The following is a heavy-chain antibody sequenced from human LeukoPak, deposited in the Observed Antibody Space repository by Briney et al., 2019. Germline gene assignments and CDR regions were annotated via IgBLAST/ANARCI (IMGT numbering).Heavy chain of an antibody. CDR1: GYTFTGYY. CDR2: INPNSGGT. D-gene: IGHD3-16*01. CDR3: ARARCFADYYYMDV. Sequence: AASVKVSCKASGYTFTGYYMHWVRQAPGQGLEWMGWINPNSGGTNYAQKFQGRVTMTRDTSISTAYMELSRLRSDDTAVYYCARARCFADYYYMDVWGKGTTVTVSS. V-gene: IGHV1-2*02. J-gene: IGHJ6*03.